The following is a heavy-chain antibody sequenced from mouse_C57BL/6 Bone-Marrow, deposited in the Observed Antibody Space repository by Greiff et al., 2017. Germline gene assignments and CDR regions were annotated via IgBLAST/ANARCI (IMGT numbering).Heavy chain of an antibody. CDR1: GYSITSGYY. D-gene: IGHD1-1*01. CDR2: ISYDGSN. CDR3: ASSYYGSSYDYFDY. J-gene: IGHJ2*01. Sequence: EVKLQESGPGLVKPSQSLSLTCSVTGYSITSGYYWNWIRQFPGNKLEWMGYISYDGSNHYNPSLKNRITITRDTSKNQFLLKLNSVTNDDTATYYCASSYYGSSYDYFDYWGQGPTLTVSS. V-gene: IGHV3-6*01.